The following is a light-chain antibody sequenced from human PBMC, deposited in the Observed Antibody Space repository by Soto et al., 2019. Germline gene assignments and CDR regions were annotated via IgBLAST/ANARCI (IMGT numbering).Light chain of an antibody. J-gene: IGKJ3*01. Sequence: EIVLTQSPATLSLSPGERATLSCRASQSVSSYLAWYQQKPGQAPRLLIYDASNRATGIPARFSGSGSGTDFTLTIGRLEPEDFAVYYCQQYGSSLFTFGPGTKVDIK. V-gene: IGKV3-20*01. CDR2: DAS. CDR1: QSVSSY. CDR3: QQYGSSLFT.